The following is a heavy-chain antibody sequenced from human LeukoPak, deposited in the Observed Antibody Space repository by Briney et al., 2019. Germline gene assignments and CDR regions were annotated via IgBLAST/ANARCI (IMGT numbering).Heavy chain of an antibody. CDR1: GYTFIGDY. Sequence: ASVKVSCKASGYTFIGDYIHWVRQAPGQGLEWMGWINPNSGGTHYAQKFQGWVTMTRDTSISTAYMELSGLTSDDTAVYYCARGSASGTYGAFAIWGQGTMVTISS. D-gene: IGHD3-10*01. CDR2: INPNSGGT. J-gene: IGHJ3*02. CDR3: ARGSASGTYGAFAI. V-gene: IGHV1-2*04.